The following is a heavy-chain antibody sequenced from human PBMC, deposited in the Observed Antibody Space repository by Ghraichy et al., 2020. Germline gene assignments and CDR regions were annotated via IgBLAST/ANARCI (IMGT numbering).Heavy chain of an antibody. CDR3: ASSHLTRCSSTSRESDAFDI. V-gene: IGHV4-34*01. D-gene: IGHD2-2*01. CDR1: GGSFSGYY. Sequence: SETLSLTCAVYGGSFSGYYWSWIRQPPGKGLEWIGEINHSGSTNYNPSLKSRVTISVDTSKNQFSLKLSSVTAADTAVYYCASSHLTRCSSTSRESDAFDIWGQGTMVTVSS. CDR2: INHSGST. J-gene: IGHJ3*02.